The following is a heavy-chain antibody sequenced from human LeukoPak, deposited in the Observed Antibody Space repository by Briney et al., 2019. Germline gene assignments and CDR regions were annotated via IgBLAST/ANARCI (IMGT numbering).Heavy chain of an antibody. V-gene: IGHV4-59*08. J-gene: IGHJ5*02. CDR2: VYYSGST. Sequence: SETLSLTCTVSGGSINSYFWSWIRQPPGEGLEWLGYVYYSGSTRYSPSLKSRVTISLDTSKNQFSLKLSSVTAADTAVYFCVRHLMTIFGVVIKPGPFDPWGQGTLVTVSS. CDR1: GGSINSYF. CDR3: VRHLMTIFGVVIKPGPFDP. D-gene: IGHD3-3*01.